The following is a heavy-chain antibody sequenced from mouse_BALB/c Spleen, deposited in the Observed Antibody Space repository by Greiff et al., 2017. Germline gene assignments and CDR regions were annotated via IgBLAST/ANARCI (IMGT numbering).Heavy chain of an antibody. J-gene: IGHJ3*01. CDR1: GYTFTDYA. CDR2: ISTYYGDA. Sequence: QVQLKQSGAELVRPGVSVKISCKGSGYTFTDYAMHWVKQSHAKSLEWIGVISTYYGDASYNQKFKGKATMTVDKSSSTAYMELARLTSEDSAIYYCARGDYGTSWFAYWGQGTLVTVSA. D-gene: IGHD1-1*01. CDR3: ARGDYGTSWFAY. V-gene: IGHV1S137*01.